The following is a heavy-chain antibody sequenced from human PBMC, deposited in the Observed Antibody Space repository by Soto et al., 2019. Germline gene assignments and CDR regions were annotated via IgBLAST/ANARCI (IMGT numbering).Heavy chain of an antibody. D-gene: IGHD3-10*01. CDR1: GFTFDDYT. J-gene: IGHJ3*02. CDR2: ISWDGGST. V-gene: IGHV3-43*01. Sequence: GGSLRLSCAASGFTFDDYTMHWVRQAPGKGLEWVSLISWDGGSTYYADSAKGRFTISRDNSKNSLYLQMNSLRTEDTALYYCAKDMVRGDAFDIWGQGTMVTVSS. CDR3: AKDMVRGDAFDI.